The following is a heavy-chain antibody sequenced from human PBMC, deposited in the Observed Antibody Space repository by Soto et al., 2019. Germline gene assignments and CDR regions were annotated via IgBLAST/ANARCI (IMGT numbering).Heavy chain of an antibody. D-gene: IGHD2-8*01. CDR3: ASTGVTDAFDI. CDR2: IYYRGST. Sequence: PSETLSLTCTVSGGSISSYYWSWIRQPPGKGLEWIGYIYYRGSTNYNPSLRSRVTISVDTSKNQFSLKLSSVTAADTAVYYCASTGVTDAFDIWGQGTMVTVSS. V-gene: IGHV4-59*08. J-gene: IGHJ3*02. CDR1: GGSISSYY.